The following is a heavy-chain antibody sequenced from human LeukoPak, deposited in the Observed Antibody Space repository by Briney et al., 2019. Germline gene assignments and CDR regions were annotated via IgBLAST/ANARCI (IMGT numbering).Heavy chain of an antibody. J-gene: IGHJ6*02. CDR2: ITTSSSYI. CDR1: GFSFGSYD. CDR3: ASHIVVVTAIRYYAMDV. Sequence: PGGSLRLFCGASGFSFGSYDMNWVRQAPGKGLEWVSSITTSSSYIYYADSVKGRFTVSRDNAKNSLYLQMNSLRAEDTAGYYCASHIVVVTAIRYYAMDVWGQGTTVTVSS. D-gene: IGHD2-2*01. V-gene: IGHV3-21*01.